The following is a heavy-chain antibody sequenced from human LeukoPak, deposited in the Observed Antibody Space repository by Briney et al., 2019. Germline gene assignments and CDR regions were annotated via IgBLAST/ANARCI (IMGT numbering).Heavy chain of an antibody. V-gene: IGHV4-39*01. Sequence: PSETLSLTCSVSGVSISRSSYYWGWIRQPPGKGLEWIGSIYYSGTTYSNPSLKSRVTISVDTSKNQFSLKLRSVTAADTAVYYCARQNDRSHDSWGQGTLVTVSS. J-gene: IGHJ4*02. CDR2: IYYSGTT. CDR3: ARQNDRSHDS. CDR1: GVSISRSSYY. D-gene: IGHD1-1*01.